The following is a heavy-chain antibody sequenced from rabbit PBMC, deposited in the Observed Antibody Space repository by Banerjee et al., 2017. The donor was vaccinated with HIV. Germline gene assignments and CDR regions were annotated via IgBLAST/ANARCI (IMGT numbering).Heavy chain of an antibody. CDR3: ARDDDSYGYAGYGYSL. J-gene: IGHJ6*01. CDR2: IYIGSSGTT. D-gene: IGHD6-1*01. Sequence: QEQLVESGGGLVQPGASLTLTCTASGFSFNNKYVMCWVRQAPGKGLEWIACIYIGSSGTTSYASWAKGRFTISKTSATTVTLQMTSLTAADTATYFCARDDDSYGYAGYGYSLWGPGTLVTVS. CDR1: GFSFNNKYV. V-gene: IGHV1S45*01.